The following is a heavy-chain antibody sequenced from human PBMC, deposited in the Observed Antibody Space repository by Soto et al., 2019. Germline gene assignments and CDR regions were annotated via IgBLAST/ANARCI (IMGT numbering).Heavy chain of an antibody. CDR1: GFIFSDYY. CDR3: ARDFDADSRTDFDY. D-gene: IGHD4-17*01. Sequence: QVQLVESGGGLVKPGGSLRLSCATSGFIFSDYYMHWIRQAPGKGLEWISYISGNGRIIQYADSAKGRFTISRDNAQSSLYLQKNSLRAEDTALYFCARDFDADSRTDFDYWGQGTLVTVSS. CDR2: ISGNGRII. J-gene: IGHJ4*02. V-gene: IGHV3-11*01.